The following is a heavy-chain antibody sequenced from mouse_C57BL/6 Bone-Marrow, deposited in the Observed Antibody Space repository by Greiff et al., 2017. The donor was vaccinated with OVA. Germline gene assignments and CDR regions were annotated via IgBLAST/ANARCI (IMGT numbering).Heavy chain of an antibody. CDR1: GYTFTTYP. CDR3: ARPGDYDGDWFAY. V-gene: IGHV1-47*01. J-gene: IGHJ3*01. Sequence: VQGVESGAELVKPGASVKMSCKASGYTFTTYPIEWMKQNHGKSLEWIGNFHPYNDDTKYNEKFKGKATLTVEKSSSTVYLEIRRLTSDDSAVYYCARPGDYDGDWFAYWGQGTLVTVSA. CDR2: FHPYNDDT. D-gene: IGHD2-4*01.